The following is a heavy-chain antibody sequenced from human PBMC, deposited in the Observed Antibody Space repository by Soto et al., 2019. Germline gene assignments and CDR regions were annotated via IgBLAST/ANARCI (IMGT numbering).Heavy chain of an antibody. CDR3: AREDDGGDSLDV. Sequence: QVQLQQSGPGLVKPSQTLSLTCTVSGDSISSDYYHWTWIRQSPGKGLEWIGYIHHSGSILYNPSVKSRVTITVDTSKNQFPLHLTSVTAADTAVYFCAREDDGGDSLDVWGQGTTVTVSS. CDR1: GDSISSDYYH. D-gene: IGHD2-21*02. J-gene: IGHJ6*02. CDR2: IHHSGSI. V-gene: IGHV4-30-4*08.